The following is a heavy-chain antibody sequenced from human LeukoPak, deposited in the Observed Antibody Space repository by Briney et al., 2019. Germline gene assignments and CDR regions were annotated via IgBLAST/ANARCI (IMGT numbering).Heavy chain of an antibody. Sequence: PSETLSFTCTVSGGSISSSSYYWGWIRQPPGKGLEWIGSIYYSGSTYYNPSLKSRVTISVDTSKNQFSLKLSSVTAADTAVYYCAREGGLQHHFDYWGQGTLVTVSS. D-gene: IGHD4-11*01. CDR1: GGSISSSSYY. CDR3: AREGGLQHHFDY. V-gene: IGHV4-39*07. J-gene: IGHJ4*02. CDR2: IYYSGST.